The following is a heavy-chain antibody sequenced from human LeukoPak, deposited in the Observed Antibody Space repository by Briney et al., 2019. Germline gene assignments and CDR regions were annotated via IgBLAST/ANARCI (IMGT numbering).Heavy chain of an antibody. CDR1: GFTFSDYY. CDR3: ASALSSNSLFDY. D-gene: IGHD4-23*01. CDR2: ISSSGSTI. Sequence: GGSLRLSCAASGFTFSDYYMSWIRQAPGKGLEWVSYISSSGSTIYYADSVKGRFTISRDNAKNSLYLQMNSLSAEDTAVCYCASALSSNSLFDYWGQGTLVTVSS. V-gene: IGHV3-11*04. J-gene: IGHJ4*02.